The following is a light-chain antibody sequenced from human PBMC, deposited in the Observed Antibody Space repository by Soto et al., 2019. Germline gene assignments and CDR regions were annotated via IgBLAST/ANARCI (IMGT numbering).Light chain of an antibody. CDR3: QQSYSTPIT. CDR1: QSISSY. J-gene: IGKJ5*01. CDR2: AES. Sequence: DIQMTQSPSSLSAAVGYRVTITCRASQSISSYLNWYQQKPGKATKLLIYAESSLQSGFPSRLSASGSGKDFTITISSLQPEDFATYYCQQSYSTPITFGQGTRLEIQ. V-gene: IGKV1-39*01.